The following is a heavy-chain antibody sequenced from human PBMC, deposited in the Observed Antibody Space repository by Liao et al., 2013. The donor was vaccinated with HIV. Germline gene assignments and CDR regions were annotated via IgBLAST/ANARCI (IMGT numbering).Heavy chain of an antibody. CDR1: GGSISSSSYY. Sequence: QLQLQESGPGLVKPSETLSLTCTVSGGSISSSSYYWGWIRQPQEGLEWIGSIYYSGSTYYNPSLKSRVTISVDTSKNQFSLKLSSVTAADTAVYSCARGRGSGSLLTDAFDIWGQGTMVTVSS. D-gene: IGHD1-26*01. CDR2: IYYSGST. CDR3: ARGRGSGSLLTDAFDI. V-gene: IGHV4-39*07. J-gene: IGHJ3*02.